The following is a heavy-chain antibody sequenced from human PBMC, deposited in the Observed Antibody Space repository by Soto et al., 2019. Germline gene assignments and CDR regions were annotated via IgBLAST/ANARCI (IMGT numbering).Heavy chain of an antibody. Sequence: QVQLVESGGGVVQXGRSLRLSCAASGFTFSTYGMHWVRQAPGKGLEWVAVISYDGSNKYYADSVKGRFTISRDNSKNTLYLQMSSLRAEETAVYYCAKGFSYSVIDYWGQGTLVTVSS. CDR1: GFTFSTYG. CDR3: AKGFSYSVIDY. D-gene: IGHD5-18*01. CDR2: ISYDGSNK. J-gene: IGHJ4*02. V-gene: IGHV3-30*18.